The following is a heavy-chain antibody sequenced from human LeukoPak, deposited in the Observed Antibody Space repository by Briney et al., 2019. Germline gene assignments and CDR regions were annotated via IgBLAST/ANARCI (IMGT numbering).Heavy chain of an antibody. D-gene: IGHD3-10*01. V-gene: IGHV3-23*01. CDR1: GLTLRNHA. CDR3: ARGGLIWFGDHFAF. J-gene: IGHJ4*01. Sequence: GGSLRLSCVASGLTLRNHAMSWVRPAPGKGLEWVSGLSGSGDNTYYADSVKGRFTISRDKSKNMVFLEMNSLRAEDTATYHCARGGLIWFGDHFAFWGRGTLVTVSS. CDR2: LSGSGDNT.